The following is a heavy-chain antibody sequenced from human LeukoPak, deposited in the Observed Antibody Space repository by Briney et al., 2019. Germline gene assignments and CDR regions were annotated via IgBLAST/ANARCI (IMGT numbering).Heavy chain of an antibody. CDR3: AKVAQWLVRDYFDY. J-gene: IGHJ4*02. Sequence: PGGSLRLSCAASGFTVSSNYMSWVRQAPGKGLEWVSAISGSGGSTYYADSVKGRFTISRDNSKNTLYLQMDSLRAEDTAVYYCAKVAQWLVRDYFDYWGQGTLVTVSS. CDR2: ISGSGGST. CDR1: GFTVSSNY. D-gene: IGHD6-19*01. V-gene: IGHV3-23*01.